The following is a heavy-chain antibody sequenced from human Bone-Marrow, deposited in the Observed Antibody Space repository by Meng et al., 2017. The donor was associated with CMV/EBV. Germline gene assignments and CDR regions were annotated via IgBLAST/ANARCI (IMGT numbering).Heavy chain of an antibody. D-gene: IGHD5-12*01. CDR1: GGSISSSTYY. CDR3: AREGRGYSGYYDY. Sequence: SETLSLTCTVSGGSISSSTYYWGWIRQPPGKGLEWIGSIYYSGSTFYNPSLMSRITISVDTSKNQFSLKLNSVTAADTALYYCAREGRGYSGYYDYWGPGPLVTGSS. CDR2: IYYSGST. V-gene: IGHV4-39*07. J-gene: IGHJ4*02.